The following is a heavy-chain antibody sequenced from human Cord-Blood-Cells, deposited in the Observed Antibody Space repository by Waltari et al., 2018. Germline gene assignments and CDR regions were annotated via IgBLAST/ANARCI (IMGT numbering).Heavy chain of an antibody. CDR1: RGSISSSSYY. Sequence: QLQLQELGPGLVKPSETLSLPCTVSRGSISSSSYYSGWTRQPPGKGLEWIGSIHHSGSTDKNPFLKSRVTISVDPSKNQFSLKLSSVPAADTAVYYCARHVGNCSSTSCYWDWFDPWGQGTLVTVSS. CDR2: IHHSGST. V-gene: IGHV4-39*01. J-gene: IGHJ5*02. D-gene: IGHD2-2*01. CDR3: ARHVGNCSSTSCYWDWFDP.